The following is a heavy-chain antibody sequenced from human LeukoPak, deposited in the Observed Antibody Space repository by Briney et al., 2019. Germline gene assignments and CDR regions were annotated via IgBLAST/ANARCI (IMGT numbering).Heavy chain of an antibody. CDR2: ISAYNGNT. CDR1: GYTFTSYG. V-gene: IGHV1-18*01. CDR3: ARDKTYYYDSSGYNLGY. D-gene: IGHD3-22*01. Sequence: GASVKVSCKASGYTFTSYGISWVRQAPGQGLEWMGWISAYNGNTNYAQKLQGRVTMTTDTSTSTDYMELRSLRSDDTAVYYCARDKTYYYDSSGYNLGYWGQGTLVTVSS. J-gene: IGHJ4*02.